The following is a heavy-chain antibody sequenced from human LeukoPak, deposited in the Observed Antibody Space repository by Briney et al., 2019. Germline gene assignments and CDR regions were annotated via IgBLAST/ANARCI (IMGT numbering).Heavy chain of an antibody. CDR3: SRAGTGFNIPGAY. J-gene: IGHJ4*02. CDR2: ISLRGLT. V-gene: IGHV4-4*02. CDR1: GGSISGTNW. D-gene: IGHD1-14*01. Sequence: PSETLSLTCGVSGGSISGTNWWSWVRQPPGQGLEWIGEISLRGLTNYNPSLRSRLTISLDTSKNQFSLKLTSVTAADTAVYYCSRAGTGFNIPGAYWGQGTLVTVSS.